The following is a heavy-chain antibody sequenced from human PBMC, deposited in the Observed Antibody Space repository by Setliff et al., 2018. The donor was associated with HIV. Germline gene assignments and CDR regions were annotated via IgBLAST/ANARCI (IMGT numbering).Heavy chain of an antibody. CDR3: ARKLRPGHGVDV. D-gene: IGHD3-10*01. J-gene: IGHJ6*02. V-gene: IGHV3-72*01. CDR2: ITAKFNGYVK. CDR1: GFTLSDHY. Sequence: GGSLRLSCAASGFTLSDHYIDWIRQPPGKGLEWVGRITAKFNGYVKEYAASVQGRFTISRDDSKDSLFLQMNSLRAEDTAIYYCARKLRPGHGVDVWGQGTTVTVSS.